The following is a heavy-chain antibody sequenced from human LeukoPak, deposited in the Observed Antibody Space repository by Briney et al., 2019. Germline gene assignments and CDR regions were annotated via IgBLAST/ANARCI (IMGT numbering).Heavy chain of an antibody. CDR2: ISGSGGST. D-gene: IGHD3-9*01. V-gene: IGHV3-23*01. J-gene: IGHJ4*02. Sequence: PGGSLRLSCAASGFPFNDYYMSWIRQAPGKGLEWVSAISGSGGSTYYADSVKGRFTISRDNSKNTLYLQMNSLRAEDTAVYYCAKDHSDYDILTGPFDYWGQGTLVTVSS. CDR1: GFPFNDYY. CDR3: AKDHSDYDILTGPFDY.